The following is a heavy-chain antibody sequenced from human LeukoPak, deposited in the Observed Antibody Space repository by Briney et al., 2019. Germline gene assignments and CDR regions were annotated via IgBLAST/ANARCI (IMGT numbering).Heavy chain of an antibody. Sequence: GGSLRLSCAASGFTFNNYWMSWVRQAPGKGLEWVANIKQDGSEIYYVDSVKGRFTISRDNAKNSLSLQMNSLRAEDTAVYYCARDFYFAWFSQFDYWGQGTLVTVSS. CDR3: ARDFYFAWFSQFDY. V-gene: IGHV3-7*01. CDR1: GFTFNNYW. CDR2: IKQDGSEI. J-gene: IGHJ4*02. D-gene: IGHD3-9*01.